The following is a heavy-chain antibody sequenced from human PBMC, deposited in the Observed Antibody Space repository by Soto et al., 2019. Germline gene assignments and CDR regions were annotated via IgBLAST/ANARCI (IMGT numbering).Heavy chain of an antibody. J-gene: IGHJ6*03. V-gene: IGHV4-39*01. D-gene: IGHD6-6*01. CDR3: ARSSPYYYYYYMDV. CDR1: GGSISSSSYY. Sequence: SETLSLTCTVSGGSISSSSYYWGWIRQPPGKGLEWIGSIYYSGSTYYNPSLKSRVTISVDTSKNQFSLKLSSVTAADTAVYYCARSSPYYYYYYMDVWGKGTTVTVSS. CDR2: IYYSGST.